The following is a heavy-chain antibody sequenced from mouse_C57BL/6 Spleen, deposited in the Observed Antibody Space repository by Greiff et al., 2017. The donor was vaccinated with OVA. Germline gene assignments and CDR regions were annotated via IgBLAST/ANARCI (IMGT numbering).Heavy chain of an antibody. Sequence: VQLQQSGAELVRPGASVKLSCTASGFNIKDYYMHWVKQRPEQGLEWIGRIDPEDGDTEYAQKFQGKATMTADTSSNTAYLQLSSLTSEDTAVYYCTTDYYGRGWYFDVWGTGTTVTVSS. D-gene: IGHD1-1*01. CDR1: GFNIKDYY. CDR2: IDPEDGDT. V-gene: IGHV14-1*01. CDR3: TTDYYGRGWYFDV. J-gene: IGHJ1*03.